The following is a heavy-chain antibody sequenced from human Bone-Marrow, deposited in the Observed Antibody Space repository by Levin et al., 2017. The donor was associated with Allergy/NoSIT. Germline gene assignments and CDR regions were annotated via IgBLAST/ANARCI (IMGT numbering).Heavy chain of an antibody. CDR3: ARGPLGDISDY. J-gene: IGHJ4*02. CDR1: GFFVSSYY. V-gene: IGHV3-53*01. Sequence: GSVKVSCAASGFFVSSYYMSWVRQAPGKGLEWVSVIYSGGTTYYTDSVKGRFTISRDDSKNILYLQMNSLRADDTAVYYCARGPLGDISDYWGQGTLVTVSS. CDR2: IYSGGTT. D-gene: IGHD3-16*02.